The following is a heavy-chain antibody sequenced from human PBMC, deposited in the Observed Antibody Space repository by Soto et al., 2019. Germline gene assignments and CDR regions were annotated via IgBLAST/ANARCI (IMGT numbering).Heavy chain of an antibody. CDR2: IKEDGSEK. Sequence: VGSLRLSCAASGFTFSTSWTNWVRQAPGKGLEWVADIKEDGSEKYYVDSLKGRFTISRDNAKNSLYLQMNSLRAEDTAVYYCARGDYYDRRFDSWGQGTLVTVSS. V-gene: IGHV3-7*03. CDR3: ARGDYYDRRFDS. CDR1: GFTFSTSW. J-gene: IGHJ4*02. D-gene: IGHD3-22*01.